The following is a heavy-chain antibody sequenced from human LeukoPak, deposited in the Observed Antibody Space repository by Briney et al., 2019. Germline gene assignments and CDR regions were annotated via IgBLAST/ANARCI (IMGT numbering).Heavy chain of an antibody. CDR3: GKDQGWEAWFCSSSTCYTEY. Sequence: GGSLRLSCAASGFAFSDYGMHWVRQAPGKGLEWVSFIRFDESNKYYADSVKGRFSISRDNSKNTVYLQMDSLRPDDTAIYYCGKDQGWEAWFCSSSTCYTEYWGQGTPVTVSS. J-gene: IGHJ4*02. CDR2: IRFDESNK. V-gene: IGHV3-30*02. D-gene: IGHD2-2*01. CDR1: GFAFSDYG.